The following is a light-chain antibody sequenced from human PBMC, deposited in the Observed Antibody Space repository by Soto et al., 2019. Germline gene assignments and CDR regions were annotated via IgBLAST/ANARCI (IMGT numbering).Light chain of an antibody. CDR2: DIS. CDR3: FLTYSGSRV. J-gene: IGLJ2*01. CDR1: TGAVTSGHY. Sequence: QAVVTQEPSLTVSPGGTVTLTCGSSTGAVTSGHYPYWFQQKPGQAPRTLIYDISKKHSWTPARFSGSLLGGKAALTLSGAQPEDEADYNCFLTYSGSRVFGGGTKLTVL. V-gene: IGLV7-46*01.